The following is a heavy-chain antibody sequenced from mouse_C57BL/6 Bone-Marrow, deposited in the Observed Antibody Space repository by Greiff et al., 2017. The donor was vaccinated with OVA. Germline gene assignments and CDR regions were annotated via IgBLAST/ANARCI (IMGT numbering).Heavy chain of an antibody. Sequence: VQLQQSGAELARPGASVKMSCKASGYTFTSYTMHWVKQRPGQGLEWIGYINPSSGYTKYNQKFKDKATLTADKSSSTAYLQLSSLTSEDSAVYYCARAYYSTWFAYWGQGTLVTVSA. J-gene: IGHJ3*01. V-gene: IGHV1-4*01. CDR1: GYTFTSYT. D-gene: IGHD2-5*01. CDR3: ARAYYSTWFAY. CDR2: INPSSGYT.